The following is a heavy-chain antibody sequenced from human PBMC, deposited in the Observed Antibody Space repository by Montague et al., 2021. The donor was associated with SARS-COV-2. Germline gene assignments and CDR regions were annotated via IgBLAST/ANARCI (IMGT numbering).Heavy chain of an antibody. CDR2: INHSEST. CDR3: ARVRYYGSGTSLGMDV. D-gene: IGHD3-10*01. J-gene: IGHJ6*02. Sequence: SETLSLTCAVYGGSFSCYYWSWIRQPPWKGLGWIGEINHSESTNYNPSLKSQSTISVDTAKNQFSLKLSSVTAADTAVYYCARVRYYGSGTSLGMDVWGQGTTVTVSS. V-gene: IGHV4-34*01. CDR1: GGSFSCYY.